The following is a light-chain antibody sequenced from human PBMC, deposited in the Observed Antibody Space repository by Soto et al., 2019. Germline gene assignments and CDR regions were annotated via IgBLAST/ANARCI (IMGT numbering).Light chain of an antibody. V-gene: IGKV1-5*01. CDR1: QSISSW. CDR3: QQLHGYPIT. CDR2: GAS. J-gene: IGKJ5*01. Sequence: DTQMTQSPSTLSASVGDRVTITCRASQSISSWLAWYQQKPGKAPKLLIFGASNLQSGVPSRFSGSGSGTDFTLTITSLQPEDFATYYCQQLHGYPITFGQGTRLEIK.